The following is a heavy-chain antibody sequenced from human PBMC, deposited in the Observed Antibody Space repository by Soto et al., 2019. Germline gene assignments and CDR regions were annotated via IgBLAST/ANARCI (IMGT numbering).Heavy chain of an antibody. V-gene: IGHV4-39*02. Sequence: QVQLQESGPGLVNPSETLSLTCTVSGDSVTSSRYYWGWVRQAPGKGLEWIGSVPYAGNTYYNPSINSRVTLFIDTSKNHFSLSLRSVTAADTAVYYCARPFAAQPVVGFDFWGQGLLVTVSS. CDR1: GDSVTSSRYY. CDR2: VPYAGNT. J-gene: IGHJ4*02. CDR3: ARPFAAQPVVGFDF. D-gene: IGHD6-19*01.